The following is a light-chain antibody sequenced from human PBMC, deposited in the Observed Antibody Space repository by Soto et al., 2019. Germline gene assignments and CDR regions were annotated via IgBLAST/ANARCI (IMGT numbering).Light chain of an antibody. CDR2: DAS. CDR3: QQRNNWPWT. J-gene: IGKJ1*01. Sequence: DIQMTQSPSTLSASVGDRVTITCRASQGINDFLAWYQQKPGKAPKLLISDASSLESGVPSRFSGSGSGTKFTLTISGLEPEDFAVYYCQQRNNWPWTFGQGTKVEVK. V-gene: IGKV1-5*01. CDR1: QGINDF.